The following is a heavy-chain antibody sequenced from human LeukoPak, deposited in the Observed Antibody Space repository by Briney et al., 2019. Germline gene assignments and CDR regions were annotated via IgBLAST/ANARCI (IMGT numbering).Heavy chain of an antibody. CDR2: IWYDGSNK. V-gene: IGHV3-33*06. J-gene: IGHJ3*02. CDR3: AKDDSATGAFDI. CDR1: GFTFSSYG. Sequence: SGGSLRLSCAVSGFTFSSYGMHWARQAPGKGLEWVAVIWYDGSNKYYADSVKGRFTISRDNSKNTLYLQMNSLRAEDTAVYYCAKDDSATGAFDIWGQGTMVTVSS. D-gene: IGHD3-9*01.